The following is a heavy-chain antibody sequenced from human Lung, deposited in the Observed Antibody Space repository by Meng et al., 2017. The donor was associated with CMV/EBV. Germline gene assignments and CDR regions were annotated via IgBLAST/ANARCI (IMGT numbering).Heavy chain of an antibody. J-gene: IGHJ3*02. CDR2: IPYDRSNK. D-gene: IGHD2-2*01. Sequence: GSXRLSXAASGFTFSSFSSYAMHWVRQAPGKGLEWVASIPYDRSNKYYTDSVKGRFTISRDNSKNALYLHMNSLRTEDTAVYYCAKVKVTAALLDSFDIWGQGXMVTVSS. CDR1: GFTFSSFSSYA. V-gene: IGHV3-30*02. CDR3: AKVKVTAALLDSFDI.